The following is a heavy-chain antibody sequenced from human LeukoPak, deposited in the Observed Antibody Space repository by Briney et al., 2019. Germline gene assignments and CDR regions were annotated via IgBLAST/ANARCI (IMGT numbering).Heavy chain of an antibody. J-gene: IGHJ3*02. V-gene: IGHV4-38-2*01. D-gene: IGHD2-2*01. CDR3: ARAGGPHCSSTSCHAFDI. CDR2: IYHSGST. CDR1: GYSISSGYY. Sequence: SETLSLTCAVSGYSISSGYYWGWIRQPPGKGLEWIGSIYHSGSTYYSPSLKSRVTISVDTSKNQFSLKLSSVTAADTAVYYCARAGGPHCSSTSCHAFDIWGQGAMVTVSS.